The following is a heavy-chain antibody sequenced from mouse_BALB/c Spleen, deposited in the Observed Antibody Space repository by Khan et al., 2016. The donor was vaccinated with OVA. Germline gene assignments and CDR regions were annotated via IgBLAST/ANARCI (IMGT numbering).Heavy chain of an antibody. Sequence: EVELVESGGGLVQPGGSRKLSCAASGFTFIDYGMAWVRQTPGKGPEWIAFISSVAYSIYYADNVTGRFTLSRENAKNTLYLEMSSQRSDDTAMYYCARVGFAYWGQGTLVTVSA. J-gene: IGHJ3*01. CDR2: ISSVAYSI. D-gene: IGHD4-1*01. V-gene: IGHV5-15*02. CDR3: ARVGFAY. CDR1: GFTFIDYG.